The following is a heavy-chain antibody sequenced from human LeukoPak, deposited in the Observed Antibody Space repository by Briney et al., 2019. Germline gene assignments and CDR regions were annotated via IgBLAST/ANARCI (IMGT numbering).Heavy chain of an antibody. CDR2: ISYDGSNK. CDR3: ARSLGIAASSNMYFDY. V-gene: IGHV3-30-3*01. Sequence: GGSLRLSCAASGFTFSSYAMHWVRQAPGKGLEWVAVISYDGSNKYYADSVKGRFTISRDNSKNTLYLQMNSLRAEDTAVYYCARSLGIAASSNMYFDYWGQGTLVTVSS. CDR1: GFTFSSYA. D-gene: IGHD6-13*01. J-gene: IGHJ4*02.